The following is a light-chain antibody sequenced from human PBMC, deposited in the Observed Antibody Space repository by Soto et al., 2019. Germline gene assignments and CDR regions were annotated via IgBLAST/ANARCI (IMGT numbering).Light chain of an antibody. V-gene: IGLV2-14*03. CDR3: CSYTSISTLGV. CDR2: DVN. CDR1: STDIGSYNY. Sequence: QSALTQPASVSGSPGQSITISCTGTSTDIGSYNYVSWYQQHPGKAPKLIIYDVNTRPSGVSNRFSGSKSGNTASLTISGLQAEDEADYYCCSYTSISTLGVFGGGTKVTVL. J-gene: IGLJ3*02.